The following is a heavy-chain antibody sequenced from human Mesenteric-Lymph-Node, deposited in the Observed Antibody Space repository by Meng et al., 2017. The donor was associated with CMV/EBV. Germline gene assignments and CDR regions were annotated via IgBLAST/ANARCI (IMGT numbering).Heavy chain of an antibody. CDR2: ISSSSTI. CDR1: GFTFSSYS. V-gene: IGHV3-48*04. CDR3: AREKQLDTAMDH. D-gene: IGHD5-18*01. J-gene: IGHJ4*02. Sequence: GESLKISCAASGFTFSSYSMNWVRQAPGKGLEWVSYISSSSTIYYADSVKGRFTISRDNAKNSLYLQMNSLRAEDTAVYYCAREKQLDTAMDHWDQGTLVTVSS.